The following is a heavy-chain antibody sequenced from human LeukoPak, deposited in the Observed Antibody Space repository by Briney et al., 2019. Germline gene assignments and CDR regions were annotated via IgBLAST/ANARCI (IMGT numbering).Heavy chain of an antibody. J-gene: IGHJ4*02. D-gene: IGHD3-22*01. CDR2: IWYDGSNK. V-gene: IGHV3-33*01. CDR3: ARDCLYYDSSGYYYFDY. Sequence: PGGSLRLSCAASGFTFSSYGMHWVRQAPGKGLEWVAVIWYDGSNKYYADSVKGRFTISRDNAKNSLYLQMNSLRAEDTAVYYCARDCLYYDSSGYYYFDYWGQGTLVTVSS. CDR1: GFTFSSYG.